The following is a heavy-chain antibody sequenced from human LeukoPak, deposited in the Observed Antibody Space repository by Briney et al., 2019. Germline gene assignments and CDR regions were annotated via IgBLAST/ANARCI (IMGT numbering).Heavy chain of an antibody. CDR1: GFTFSTYW. CDR3: ARDDIEKDAFDI. Sequence: PGGSLRLSCAASGFTFSTYWMSWVRQAPGKGLEWVANIKPDGSEKYYVDSVKGRFTISRDNAKNSLYLQMNSLRAEDTAVYYCARDDIEKDAFDIWGQGTMVTVSS. D-gene: IGHD5-24*01. V-gene: IGHV3-7*01. CDR2: IKPDGSEK. J-gene: IGHJ3*02.